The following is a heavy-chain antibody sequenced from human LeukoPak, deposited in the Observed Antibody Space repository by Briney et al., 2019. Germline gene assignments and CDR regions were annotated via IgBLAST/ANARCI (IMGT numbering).Heavy chain of an antibody. Sequence: SQTLSLTCTVSGGSVSSTTYYWSWIRQPPWKGLEWIGYIYYSRSTNYNPSLKSRVTISVDTSKNQFSLKLSSVTAADTAVYYCARDRRYYYDSSGYYHYYYGMDVWGQGTTVTVSS. J-gene: IGHJ6*02. V-gene: IGHV4-61*01. CDR3: ARDRRYYYDSSGYYHYYYGMDV. CDR1: GGSVSSTTYY. CDR2: IYYSRST. D-gene: IGHD3-22*01.